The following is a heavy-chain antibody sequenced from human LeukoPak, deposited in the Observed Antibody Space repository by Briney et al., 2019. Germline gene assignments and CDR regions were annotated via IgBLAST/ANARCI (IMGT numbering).Heavy chain of an antibody. J-gene: IGHJ4*02. D-gene: IGHD1-26*01. CDR1: GDSISSGDYY. V-gene: IGHV4-61*02. CDR3: ARHERSGSYYHFDY. Sequence: PSETLSLTCTVSGDSISSGDYYWSWIRQPAGKGLEWIGRISSSGSTNYNPSLKSRVTISVDTSKNQFSLKLSSVTAADTAVYYCARHERSGSYYHFDYWGQGTLVTVSS. CDR2: ISSSGST.